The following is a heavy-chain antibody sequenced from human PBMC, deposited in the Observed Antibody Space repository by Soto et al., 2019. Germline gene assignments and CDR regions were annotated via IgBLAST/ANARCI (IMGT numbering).Heavy chain of an antibody. J-gene: IGHJ6*02. CDR3: ARGHLLLWFGESLDV. D-gene: IGHD3-10*01. CDR2: ISSSSSTI. V-gene: IGHV3-48*02. Sequence: PGGSLRLSCAASGFTFSSYSMNWVRQAPGKGLEWVSYISSSSSTIYYADSVKGRFTISRDDAKNSLYLQMNSLRDEDTAVYYCARGHLLLWFGESLDVWGQGTTVTVSS. CDR1: GFTFSSYS.